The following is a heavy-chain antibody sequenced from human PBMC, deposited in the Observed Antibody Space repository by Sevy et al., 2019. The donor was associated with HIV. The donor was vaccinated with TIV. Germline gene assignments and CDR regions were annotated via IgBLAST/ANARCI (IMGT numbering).Heavy chain of an antibody. J-gene: IGHJ3*02. CDR3: ARLGLYYYDSSGYYTRGHAFDI. CDR1: GFSVSNSY. V-gene: IGHV3-53*01. D-gene: IGHD3-22*01. CDR2: IYSGDST. Sequence: GGSLRLSCAASGFSVSNSYMSWVRQAPGKGLQWVSVIYSGDSTYYTDSVKGRFTISRDNSKNTLYLQMNSLSDEDTAVYYCARLGLYYYDSSGYYTRGHAFDIWGQGTMVTVSS.